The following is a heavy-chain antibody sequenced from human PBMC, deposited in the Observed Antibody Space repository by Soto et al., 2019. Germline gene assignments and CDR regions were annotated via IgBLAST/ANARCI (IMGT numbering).Heavy chain of an antibody. CDR1: GFTFSSYA. CDR2: ISGSGDST. D-gene: IGHD1-26*01. J-gene: IGHJ4*02. Sequence: EVQLLESGGGVVQPGGSLRLSCAASGFTFSSYAMRWVRQAPGKGLEWVSVISGSGDSTYYADSVKGRFTTSRDNYKNTLYLQMNSQRAEDTAVYYCARLGSGSYYDYWGQGTLVTVSS. V-gene: IGHV3-23*01. CDR3: ARLGSGSYYDY.